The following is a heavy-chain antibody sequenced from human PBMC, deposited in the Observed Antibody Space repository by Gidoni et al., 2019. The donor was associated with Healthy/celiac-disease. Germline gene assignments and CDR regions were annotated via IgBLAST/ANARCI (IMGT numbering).Heavy chain of an antibody. CDR3: ARQGAVAGWYFDY. CDR1: GGSISSYY. J-gene: IGHJ4*02. V-gene: IGHV4-59*08. CDR2: IYYSGST. D-gene: IGHD6-19*01. Sequence: QVQLQESGPGLVKPSETLSLTCPVSGGSISSYYWSWIRQPPGKGLEWIGYIYYSGSTNYNPSLKSRVTISVDTSKNQFSLKLSSVTAADTAVYYCARQGAVAGWYFDYWGQGTLVTVSS.